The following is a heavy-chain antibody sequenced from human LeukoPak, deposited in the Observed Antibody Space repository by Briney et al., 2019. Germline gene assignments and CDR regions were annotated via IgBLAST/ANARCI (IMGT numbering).Heavy chain of an antibody. CDR1: GGSLSGFY. CDR3: ARGPGRPLLGWYGY. D-gene: IGHD3/OR15-3a*01. J-gene: IGHJ4*02. V-gene: IGHV4-59*01. CDR2: VYYSGST. Sequence: SETLSLTCTVSGGSLSGFYWSWIRQPPGKGLEWIGYVYYSGSTTYNPSLKSRVTISVDTSKNQFSLRLGSVTAADTAVYYCARGPGRPLLGWYGYWGQGTLVTVSS.